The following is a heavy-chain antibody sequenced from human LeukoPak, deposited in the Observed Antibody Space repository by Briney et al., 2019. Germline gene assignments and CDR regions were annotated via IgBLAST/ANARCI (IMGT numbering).Heavy chain of an antibody. D-gene: IGHD6-13*01. J-gene: IGHJ4*02. CDR3: ARGYSSSWYY. CDR2: IYYSGST. Sequence: SETLSLTCAVYGGSFSGYYWSWIRQPPGKGLEWIGYIYYSGSTNYNPSLKSRVTISLDTSKNQFSLKLSSVTAADTAVYYCARGYSSSWYYWGQGTLVTVSS. CDR1: GGSFSGYY. V-gene: IGHV4-59*01.